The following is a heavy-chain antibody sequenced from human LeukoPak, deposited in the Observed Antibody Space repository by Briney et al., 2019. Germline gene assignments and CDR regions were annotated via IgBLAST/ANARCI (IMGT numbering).Heavy chain of an antibody. CDR1: GGSISSYY. Sequence: SETLSFTCTVSGGSISSYYWSWIRQPPGKGLEWIGYIYYSGSTNHNPSLKSRVTISVDTSKNQFSLKLSSVTAADTAVYYCARADDSSGYYFDAFDIWGQGTMVTVSS. CDR3: ARADDSSGYYFDAFDI. D-gene: IGHD3-22*01. V-gene: IGHV4-59*01. J-gene: IGHJ3*02. CDR2: IYYSGST.